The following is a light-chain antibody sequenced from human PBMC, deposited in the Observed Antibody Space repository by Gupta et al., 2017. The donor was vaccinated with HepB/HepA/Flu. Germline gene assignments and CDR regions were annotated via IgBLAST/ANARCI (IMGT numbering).Light chain of an antibody. J-gene: IGKJ2*01. CDR1: QRRLESNGNKY. Sequence: DIVMTDSQLSLPVTPGEPASISCRSSQRRLESNGNKYVDWYLQKPGQSPQLLFYLGYKRAYGVPDRFSGSGFGTDFTLKISRGEAEDVGVYYCRQKVQTPYSFGQGTKLDIK. CDR3: RQKVQTPYS. V-gene: IGKV2-28*01. CDR2: LGY.